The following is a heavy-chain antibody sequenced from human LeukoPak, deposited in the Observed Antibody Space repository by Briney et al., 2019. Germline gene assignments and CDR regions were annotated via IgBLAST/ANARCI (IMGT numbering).Heavy chain of an antibody. V-gene: IGHV3-11*04. CDR3: ARDQRGYDSSGFTKYYFDY. D-gene: IGHD3-22*01. CDR1: GFTFSDYY. Sequence: GGSLRLSCAASGFTFSDYYMSWIRQAPGKGLEWVSYISSSGSTIYYADSVKGRFTISRDNAKNSLYLQMNSLRDEDTAVYYCARDQRGYDSSGFTKYYFDYWGQGTLVTVSS. CDR2: ISSSGSTI. J-gene: IGHJ4*02.